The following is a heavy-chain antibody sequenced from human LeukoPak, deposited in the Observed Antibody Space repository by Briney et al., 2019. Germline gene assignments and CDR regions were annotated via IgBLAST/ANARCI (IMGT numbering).Heavy chain of an antibody. V-gene: IGHV1-18*01. CDR1: GYTFTTYG. CDR2: ISAYNGHT. J-gene: IGHJ4*02. Sequence: ASVKVSCKASGYTFTTYGISWMRQAPGQELEWMGWISAYNGHTYCVQKFRDRMTMTTDTSTSTAYLELRSLTSDDTAVYYCARSPPTGYLYFFDYWGQGTLVTVSS. CDR3: ARSPPTGYLYFFDY. D-gene: IGHD3-9*01.